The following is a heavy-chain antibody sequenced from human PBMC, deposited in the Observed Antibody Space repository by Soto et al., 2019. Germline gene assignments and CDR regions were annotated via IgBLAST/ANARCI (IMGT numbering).Heavy chain of an antibody. J-gene: IGHJ3*02. D-gene: IGHD2-15*01. CDR1: GYTFTSYY. CDR2: INPSGGST. CDR3: ASLTYCSGGSCHSDDAFDI. V-gene: IGHV1-46*03. Sequence: ASVKVSCKASGYTFTSYYMHWVRQAPGQGLEWMGIINPSGGSTSYAQKFQGRVTMTRDTSTSTVYMELSSLRSEDTAVYYCASLTYCSGGSCHSDDAFDIWGQGTMVTVSS.